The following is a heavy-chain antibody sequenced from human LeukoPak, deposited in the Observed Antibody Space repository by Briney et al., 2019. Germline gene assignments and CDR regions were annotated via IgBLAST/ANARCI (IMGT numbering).Heavy chain of an antibody. CDR2: ISAYNGNT. CDR1: GYTFTSYG. D-gene: IGHD3-10*01. V-gene: IGHV1-18*04. Sequence: ASVKVSCKASGYTFTSYGISWVRQAPGQGLEWMGWISAYNGNTNYAQKLQGRVTMTTDPSTSTAYMELRSLRSDDTAVYYCARVVLLWFGEQKGIDYWGQGTLVTVSS. J-gene: IGHJ4*02. CDR3: ARVVLLWFGEQKGIDY.